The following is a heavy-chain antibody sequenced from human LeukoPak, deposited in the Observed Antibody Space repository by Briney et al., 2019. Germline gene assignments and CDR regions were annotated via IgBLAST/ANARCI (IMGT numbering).Heavy chain of an antibody. CDR2: IYTSGST. CDR1: GDSISNYY. J-gene: IGHJ4*02. Sequence: SETLSLTCTVSGDSISNYYWSWIRQPAGKGLEWIGRIYTSGSTNYNPSLKSRVTMSVDTSKNQFSLKLSSVTAADTAVYYCARDPTSGPFDYWGQGTLVTVSS. D-gene: IGHD2-15*01. V-gene: IGHV4-4*07. CDR3: ARDPTSGPFDY.